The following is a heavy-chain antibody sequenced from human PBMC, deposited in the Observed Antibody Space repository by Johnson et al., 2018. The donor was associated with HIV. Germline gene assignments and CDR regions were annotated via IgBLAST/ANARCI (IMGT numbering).Heavy chain of an antibody. V-gene: IGHV3-33*05. D-gene: IGHD6-6*01. J-gene: IGHJ3*02. CDR3: AKVFSSISSDAFDI. Sequence: QVQLVESGGGVVQPGGSLRLSCVASGFTISNYCMHWVRQAPGKGLEWVAVISYDGSNKYYADSVKGRLTISRDNSKNTLYLQINSLRAEDTAVYYWAKVFSSISSDAFDIWGQGTMVTVSS. CDR1: GFTISNYC. CDR2: ISYDGSNK.